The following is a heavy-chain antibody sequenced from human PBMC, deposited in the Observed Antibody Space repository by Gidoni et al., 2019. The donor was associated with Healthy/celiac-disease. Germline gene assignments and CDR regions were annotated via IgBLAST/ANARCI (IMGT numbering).Heavy chain of an antibody. CDR1: GFTVSSNY. Sequence: EVQLVESGGGLVQPGGSLRISCAASGFTVSSNYMSWVRQAPGKGLEWVSVIYSGGSTYYADSVKGRFTISRDNSKNTLYLQMNSLRAEDTAVYYCARGAYYYGSGSYHYWGQGTLVTVSS. CDR2: IYSGGST. CDR3: ARGAYYYGSGSYHY. J-gene: IGHJ4*02. D-gene: IGHD3-10*01. V-gene: IGHV3-66*02.